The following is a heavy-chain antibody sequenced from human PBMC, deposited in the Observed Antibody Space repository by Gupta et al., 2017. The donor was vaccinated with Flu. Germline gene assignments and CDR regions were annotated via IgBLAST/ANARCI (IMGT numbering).Heavy chain of an antibody. J-gene: IGHJ1*01. Sequence: QVQLQQWGAGLLKPSETLSLTCAVYGGSFSGYYWSWIRQPPGKGLEWIGEINHSGSTNYNPSLKSRVTISVDTSKNQFSLKLSSVTAADTAVYYCARGLVYSPNAVYFQHWGQGTLVTVSS. V-gene: IGHV4-34*01. D-gene: IGHD2-15*01. CDR2: INHSGST. CDR1: GGSFSGYY. CDR3: ARGLVYSPNAVYFQH.